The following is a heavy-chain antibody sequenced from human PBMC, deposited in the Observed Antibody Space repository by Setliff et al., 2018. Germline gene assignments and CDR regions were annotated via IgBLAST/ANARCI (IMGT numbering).Heavy chain of an antibody. D-gene: IGHD3-3*01. CDR1: GGSFSTYY. CDR2: IYYGGST. J-gene: IGHJ3*02. Sequence: LTCAVYGGSFSTYYWIWIRQPPGKGLEWIGYIYYGGSTNYNPSLNSRVAISVDTSENQFSLKLSSVTAADTAVYHCARGKTFFGAFIRAFDIWGQGRMVTVSS. CDR3: ARGKTFFGAFIRAFDI. V-gene: IGHV4-59*01.